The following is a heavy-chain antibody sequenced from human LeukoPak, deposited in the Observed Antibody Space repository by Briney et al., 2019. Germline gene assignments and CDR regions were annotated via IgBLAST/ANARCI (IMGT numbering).Heavy chain of an antibody. J-gene: IGHJ6*02. CDR3: ARDLIAAATYYYYGMDV. V-gene: IGHV3-48*03. Sequence: GGSLRLSCAASGFTFSSYEMNWVRQAPEKGLEWVSYISSSGSTIYYADSVKGRFTISRDNAKNSLYLQMNSLRAEDTAVYYCARDLIAAATYYYYGMDVWGQGTTVTVSS. CDR2: ISSSGSTI. D-gene: IGHD6-13*01. CDR1: GFTFSSYE.